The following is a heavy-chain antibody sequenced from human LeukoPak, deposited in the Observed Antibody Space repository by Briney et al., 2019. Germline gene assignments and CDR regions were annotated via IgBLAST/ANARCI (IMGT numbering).Heavy chain of an antibody. J-gene: IGHJ4*02. Sequence: GGSLRLSCAVSGFTFNSYAMHWVRQTPGKGLEWVAVISYEGSNKYYADSVKGRFTISRDNSMHTLYLQMNSLRVEGTAIYYCARSLWSATTNFDYWGQGSLVTVSS. D-gene: IGHD3-10*01. CDR1: GFTFNSYA. V-gene: IGHV3-30-3*01. CDR2: ISYEGSNK. CDR3: ARSLWSATTNFDY.